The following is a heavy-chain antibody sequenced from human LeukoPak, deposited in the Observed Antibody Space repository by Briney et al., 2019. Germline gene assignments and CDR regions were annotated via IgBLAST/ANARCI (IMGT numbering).Heavy chain of an antibody. CDR1: GYTFTSYD. D-gene: IGHD2-8*01. V-gene: IGHV1-8*01. CDR2: MNPNSGNT. J-gene: IGHJ4*02. CDR3: ARGGYCTNGVCLGEDY. Sequence: ASVKVSCKASGYTFTSYDINWVRQATGQGLEWMGWMNPNSGNTGYAQKSQGRVTMTRNTSISTAYMELSSLRSEDTAVYYCARGGYCTNGVCLGEDYWGQGTLVTVSS.